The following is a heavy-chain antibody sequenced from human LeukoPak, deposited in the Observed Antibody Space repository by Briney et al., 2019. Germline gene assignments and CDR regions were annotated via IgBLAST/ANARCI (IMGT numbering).Heavy chain of an antibody. CDR3: AKDNGSPEDY. J-gene: IGHJ4*02. CDR2: IKTDGRDT. V-gene: IGHV3-74*01. CDR1: GFTFSDYW. Sequence: GGSLRLSCAASGFTFSDYWMHWVRQAPGKGLVWVSRIKTDGRDTNYADSVKGRFTISRDNAKNTLYLQMNSLRAEDTAVYYCAKDNGSPEDYWGQGTLVTVSS. D-gene: IGHD6-25*01.